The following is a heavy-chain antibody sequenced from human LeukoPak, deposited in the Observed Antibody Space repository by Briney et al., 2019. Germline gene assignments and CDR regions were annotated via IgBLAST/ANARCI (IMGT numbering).Heavy chain of an antibody. V-gene: IGHV3-30-3*01. Sequence: GSLRLSCAASGFTFSSYAMHWVRQAPGKGREWVAVISYDGSNKYYADSVKGRFTISRDNSKNTLCLQMNSLRAEDTAVYYCARVLKQQLPPGDYWGQGTLVTVSS. D-gene: IGHD6-13*01. CDR1: GFTFSSYA. J-gene: IGHJ4*02. CDR2: ISYDGSNK. CDR3: ARVLKQQLPPGDY.